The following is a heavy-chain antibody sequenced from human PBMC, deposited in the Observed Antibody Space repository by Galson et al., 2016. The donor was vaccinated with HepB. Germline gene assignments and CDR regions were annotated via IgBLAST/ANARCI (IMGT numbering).Heavy chain of an antibody. V-gene: IGHV3-9*01. CDR3: ANGRGYYDSSGYYFQH. CDR2: ISWNSGSI. Sequence: SLRLSCAASGFTFDDYAMHWVRQAPGKGLEWVSGISWNSGSIGYADSVKGRFTISRDNAKNALYLQMNSLGAEDTAVSYCANGRGYYDSSGYYFQHWGQGTLVTVSS. J-gene: IGHJ1*01. D-gene: IGHD3-22*01. CDR1: GFTFDDYA.